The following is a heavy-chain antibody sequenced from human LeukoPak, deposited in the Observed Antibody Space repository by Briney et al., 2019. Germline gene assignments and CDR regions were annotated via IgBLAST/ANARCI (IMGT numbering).Heavy chain of an antibody. D-gene: IGHD3-22*01. V-gene: IGHV3-9*01. CDR3: ARTTLGSYYYDSSGYYYFDY. Sequence: GGSLRLSCAASGFTFDDYAMHWVRQAPGKGLEWVSGISWNSGSIGYADSVKGRFTISRDNAKNTLYLQMNSLRAEDTAVYYCARTTLGSYYYDSSGYYYFDYWGQGTLVTVSS. J-gene: IGHJ4*02. CDR2: ISWNSGSI. CDR1: GFTFDDYA.